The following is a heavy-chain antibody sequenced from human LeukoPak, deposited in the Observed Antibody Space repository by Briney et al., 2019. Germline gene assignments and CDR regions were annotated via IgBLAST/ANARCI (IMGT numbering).Heavy chain of an antibody. CDR2: IKQDGSEK. CDR3: ARTKGHDSSGYYYGGYAFDI. J-gene: IGHJ3*02. D-gene: IGHD3-22*01. CDR1: GFTFSSYG. V-gene: IGHV3-7*01. Sequence: GRSLRLSCAASGFTFSSYGMHWVRQAPGKGLEWVANIKQDGSEKYYVDSVKGRFTISRDNAKNSLYLQMNSLRAEDTAVYYCARTKGHDSSGYYYGGYAFDIWGQGTMVTVSS.